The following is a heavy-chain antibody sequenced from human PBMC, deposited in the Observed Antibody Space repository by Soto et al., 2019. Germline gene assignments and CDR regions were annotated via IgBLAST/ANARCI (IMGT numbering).Heavy chain of an antibody. J-gene: IGHJ4*02. CDR2: INPNSGGIA. CDR1: GYTFTGYY. D-gene: IGHD5-12*01. Sequence: ASVKVSCKASGYTFTGYYMHWVRQAPGQGLEWMGWINPNSGGIANYAQKFQGRVTITADKSTSTAYMELSSLRSEDTAVYYCASEIDIVATITPKYYFDYWGQGTLVTVSS. CDR3: ASEIDIVATITPKYYFDY. V-gene: IGHV1-2*02.